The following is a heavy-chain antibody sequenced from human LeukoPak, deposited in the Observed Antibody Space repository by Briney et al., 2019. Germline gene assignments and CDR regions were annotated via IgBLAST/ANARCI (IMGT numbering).Heavy chain of an antibody. CDR2: IIPIFGTA. V-gene: IGHV1-69*05. Sequence: ASVKVSCKASGGTFSSYAISWVRQAPGQGLEWMGGIIPIFGTANYAQKFQGRVTITTDESTSTAYMELSSLRSEDTAVYYCARGTIFGGSYYYYYMDVWGKGTTVTVSS. D-gene: IGHD3-3*01. CDR3: ARGTIFGGSYYYYYMDV. J-gene: IGHJ6*03. CDR1: GGTFSSYA.